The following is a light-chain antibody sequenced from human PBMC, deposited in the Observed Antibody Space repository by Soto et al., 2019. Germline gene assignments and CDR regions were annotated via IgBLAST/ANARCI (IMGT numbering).Light chain of an antibody. CDR2: STN. CDR3: LLFHGDGQV. Sequence: QTVVTQEPSLTVSPGGTVTLTCASTTGAVTSGYYPNWFQQRPGQAPRALIYSTNNRHSWTPARFSGSLLGGKAALTLSGVQHEDEAEYYCLLFHGDGQVFGGGTKLTVL. CDR1: TGAVTSGYY. J-gene: IGLJ2*01. V-gene: IGLV7-43*01.